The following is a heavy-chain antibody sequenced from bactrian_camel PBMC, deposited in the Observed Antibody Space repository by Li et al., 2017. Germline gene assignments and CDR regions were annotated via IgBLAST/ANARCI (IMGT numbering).Heavy chain of an antibody. V-gene: IGHV3-2*01. CDR3: AARWGIDCPPEKERYTY. Sequence: HVQLVESGGGLVQPGGSLSLSCTASGFTFSNYYMSWVRQAPGKGLEWVTSIYKDSTTAYHADSVKGRFTISRDNAKNTLYLQMNSLNPEDTAMYFCAARWGIDCPPEKERYTYWAQGTQVTVS. CDR1: GFTFSNYY. D-gene: IGHD1*01. J-gene: IGHJ4*01. CDR2: IYKDSTTA.